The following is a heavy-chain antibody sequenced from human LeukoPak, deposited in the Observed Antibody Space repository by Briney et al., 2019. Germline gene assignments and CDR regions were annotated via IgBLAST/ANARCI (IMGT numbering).Heavy chain of an antibody. V-gene: IGHV3-64*01. CDR3: ARVGDSSYFDY. CDR2: ISSNGDST. D-gene: IGHD3-22*01. J-gene: IGHJ4*02. CDR1: GFTCSSYA. Sequence: GGPRRLCCAACGFTCSSYAMQWVREAPGGGLEYVSAISSNGDSTYYANSVMGSFTISRGNSKNTLYLQMGSLRVEDMAVYYCARVGDSSYFDYWGQGTLVTVSS.